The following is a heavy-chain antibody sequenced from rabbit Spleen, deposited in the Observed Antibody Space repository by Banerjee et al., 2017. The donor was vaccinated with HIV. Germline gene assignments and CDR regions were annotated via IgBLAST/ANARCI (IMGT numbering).Heavy chain of an antibody. CDR2: INASTGKP. CDR1: GFSFSSDYY. J-gene: IGHJ4*01. CDR3: ARDLVGVIGWNFYL. Sequence: QSLEESGGDLVKPGASLTLTCTASGFSFSSDYYMCWVRQAPGKGLEWIACINASTGKPVYATWAKGRFTISRPSSTTVTLRMTSLTAADRATYFCARDLVGVIGWNFYLWGPGTLVTVS. D-gene: IGHD1-1*01. V-gene: IGHV1S40*01.